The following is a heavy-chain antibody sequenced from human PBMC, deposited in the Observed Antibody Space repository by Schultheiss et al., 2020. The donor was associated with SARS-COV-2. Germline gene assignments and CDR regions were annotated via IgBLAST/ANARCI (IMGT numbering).Heavy chain of an antibody. CDR3: AKDRVGSSWDFDY. J-gene: IGHJ4*02. V-gene: IGHV3-74*01. CDR1: GFTFAAYW. D-gene: IGHD6-13*01. CDR2: INSDGSST. Sequence: GGSLRLSCAASGFTFAAYWMTWVRQAPGKGLVWVSRINSDGSSTSYADSVKGRFTISRDNSKNTLYLQMNSLRAEDTAVYYCAKDRVGSSWDFDYWGQGTLVTVSS.